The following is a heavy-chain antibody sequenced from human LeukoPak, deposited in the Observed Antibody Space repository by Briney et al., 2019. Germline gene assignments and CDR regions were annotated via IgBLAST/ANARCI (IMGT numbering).Heavy chain of an antibody. CDR1: GGSISSYY. J-gene: IGHJ5*02. D-gene: IGHD4-23*01. Sequence: SETLSLTCTVSGGSISSYYWSWIRQPPGKGLEWIGYIYYSGSTNYNPSLKSRVTISVDTSKNQFSLKLSSVTAADTAVYYCARGGPDYGGNSDWFDPWGLGTLVTVSS. V-gene: IGHV4-59*01. CDR2: IYYSGST. CDR3: ARGGPDYGGNSDWFDP.